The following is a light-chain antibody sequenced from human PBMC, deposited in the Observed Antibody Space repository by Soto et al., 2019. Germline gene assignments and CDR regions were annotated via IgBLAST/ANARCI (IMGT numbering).Light chain of an antibody. J-gene: IGKJ4*02. CDR3: QQYYSTRT. CDR2: WAS. Sequence: DIVMTQSPDSLAVSLGDRATINCKSSQSILYSSNNKNSLAWYQQKPGQPPKLIIYWASTRESGVPDRFSGSGSGTDFTLTISSLQAEDVAVYYCQQYYSTRTFGRGTKVEIK. CDR1: QSILYSSNNKNS. V-gene: IGKV4-1*01.